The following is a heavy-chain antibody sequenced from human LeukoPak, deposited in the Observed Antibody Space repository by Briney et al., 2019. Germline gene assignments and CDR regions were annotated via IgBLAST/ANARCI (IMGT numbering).Heavy chain of an antibody. V-gene: IGHV4-39*01. J-gene: IGHJ4*02. CDR1: SDSISSSSYL. Sequence: PSETLSLTCSVSSDSISSSSYLWVWVRQPPGKGLEWIGDIYSNGHISYNPSLKSRAAISVDTSKNQFSPNLSSVTAADTAVYYCARRHYGSGNIDSWGQGTLVTVSS. D-gene: IGHD3-10*01. CDR2: IYSNGHI. CDR3: ARRHYGSGNIDS.